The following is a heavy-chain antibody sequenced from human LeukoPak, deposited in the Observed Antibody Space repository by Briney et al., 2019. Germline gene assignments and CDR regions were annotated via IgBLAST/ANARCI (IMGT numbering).Heavy chain of an antibody. CDR3: AKDGGGYSGYDRKTYYYGMDV. J-gene: IGHJ6*02. D-gene: IGHD5-12*01. CDR1: GFTFSSYA. CDR2: ISGSGGST. Sequence: PGGSLRLSCAASGFTFSSYAMSWVRQAPGKGLEWVSAISGSGGSTYYADSVKGRFTISRDNSKNTLYLQMNSLRAEDTAVYYCAKDGGGYSGYDRKTYYYGMDVWGQGTTVTVSS. V-gene: IGHV3-23*01.